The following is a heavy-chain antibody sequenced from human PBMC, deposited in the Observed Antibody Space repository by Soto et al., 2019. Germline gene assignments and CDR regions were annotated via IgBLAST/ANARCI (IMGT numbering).Heavy chain of an antibody. Sequence: QVQLQESGPGLVKPSETLSLTCTVSGGSVSSGSYYWSWIRQPPGKGLEWIGCIYYSGSTNYNPSLKSRVTISVDTSKNQFSLKLSSVTAADTAVYYCARAGSGWYNYWGQGTLVTVSS. V-gene: IGHV4-61*01. CDR2: IYYSGST. CDR1: GGSVSSGSYY. CDR3: ARAGSGWYNY. J-gene: IGHJ4*02. D-gene: IGHD6-19*01.